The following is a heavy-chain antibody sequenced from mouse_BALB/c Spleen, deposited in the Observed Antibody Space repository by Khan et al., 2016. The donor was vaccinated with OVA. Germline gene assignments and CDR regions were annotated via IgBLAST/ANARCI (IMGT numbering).Heavy chain of an antibody. D-gene: IGHD4-1*01. J-gene: IGHJ3*01. V-gene: IGHV5-6*01. CDR1: GFTFSSYS. CDR3: ASHLTGSFAY. Sequence: EVQVVESGGDLVKPGGSLKLSCAASGFTFSSYSMSWVRQTPDKRLEWVATISRGGDYTYYLDSVKGRFTISRDNAKNTLYLQMSSLKSEDTAMYYCASHLTGSFAYWGQGTLVTVSA. CDR2: ISRGGDYT.